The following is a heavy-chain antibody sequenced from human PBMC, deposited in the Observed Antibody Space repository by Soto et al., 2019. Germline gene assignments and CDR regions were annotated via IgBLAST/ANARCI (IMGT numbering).Heavy chain of an antibody. D-gene: IGHD6-6*01. Sequence: SQTLSLTCAISGDSVSSNSAAWNGVRQSPSRGLEWLGRTYYRSQWYNDYAVSMKGRITIKPDTSKNQFSLQLSSVTPEDTAVYYCARAPEYSSSSGFDYWGQGTLVTVPS. CDR2: TYYRSQWYN. CDR1: GDSVSSNSAA. J-gene: IGHJ4*02. CDR3: ARAPEYSSSSGFDY. V-gene: IGHV6-1*01.